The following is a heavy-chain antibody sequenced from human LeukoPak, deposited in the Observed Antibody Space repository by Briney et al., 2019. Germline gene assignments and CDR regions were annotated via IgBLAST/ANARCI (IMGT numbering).Heavy chain of an antibody. CDR1: GFTFSTYA. J-gene: IGHJ4*02. Sequence: GGCLRLSCAASGFTFSTYAMTWVRQAPGKGLEWVSSITTSGDRTYYADSVKGRFTISRDDSKNTLYLQMNSLRAEDTAVYYCAHLGHCRGGNCYVNYFHFWGQGTLVTVSS. CDR3: AHLGHCRGGNCYVNYFHF. V-gene: IGHV3-23*01. CDR2: ITTSGDRT. D-gene: IGHD2-15*01.